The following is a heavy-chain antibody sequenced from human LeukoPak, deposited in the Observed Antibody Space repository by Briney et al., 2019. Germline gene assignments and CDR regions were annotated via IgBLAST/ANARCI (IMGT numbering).Heavy chain of an antibody. D-gene: IGHD2-2*01. J-gene: IGHJ6*04. Sequence: GRSLRLSCAASGFTFSSYAMHWVRQAPGKGLEWVAVISYDGSNKYYADSVKGRSTISRDNSKNTLYLQMNSLRAEDTAVYYCASMQVYCRSTSCYDIVMDAWGKGTTVTVSS. CDR2: ISYDGSNK. V-gene: IGHV3-30-3*01. CDR1: GFTFSSYA. CDR3: ASMQVYCRSTSCYDIVMDA.